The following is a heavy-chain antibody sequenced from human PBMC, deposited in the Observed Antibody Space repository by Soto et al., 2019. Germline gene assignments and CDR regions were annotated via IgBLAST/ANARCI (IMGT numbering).Heavy chain of an antibody. CDR2: IDTNGGST. CDR3: VKDRYVDY. V-gene: IGHV3-64D*06. CDR1: GFSFRSYT. J-gene: IGHJ4*02. Sequence: PGGSLRLSCSVSGFSFRSYTMHWVRQAPEKGLEYVSSIDTNGGSTYYADSVKGRFTISRDNSKNTLYLQMSSLRVEDTAVYYCVKDRYVDYWGQGALVTVSS.